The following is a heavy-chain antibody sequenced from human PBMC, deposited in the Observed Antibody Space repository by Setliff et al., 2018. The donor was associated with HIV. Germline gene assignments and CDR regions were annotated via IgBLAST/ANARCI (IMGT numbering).Heavy chain of an antibody. V-gene: IGHV4-38-2*02. Sequence: SETLSLTCSVSGYSISSGYYLGWIRQPPGKGLEWFGSIYHSGTTHYNPSLKSRRTISADTSKNRFSLKLSSVTAADTAVYYCARANSGWSSFDYWGQGTLVTVSS. CDR1: GYSISSGYY. J-gene: IGHJ4*02. D-gene: IGHD6-19*01. CDR2: IYHSGTT. CDR3: ARANSGWSSFDY.